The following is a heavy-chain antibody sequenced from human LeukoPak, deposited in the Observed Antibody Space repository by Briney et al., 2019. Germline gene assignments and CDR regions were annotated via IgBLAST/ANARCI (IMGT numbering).Heavy chain of an antibody. J-gene: IGHJ2*01. Sequence: GGSLRLSCAASGFTFSNYGMHWVRQAPGKGLEWVAVISYDGSNKYYADPVKGRFTISRDNAKNTLYLQMNSLRAEDTAVYYCARNSVTTTYGSGTYYFHQHWYFDLWGRGTLVTVSS. CDR2: ISYDGSNK. CDR1: GFTFSNYG. CDR3: ARNSVTTTYGSGTYYFHQHWYFDL. D-gene: IGHD3-10*01. V-gene: IGHV3-30*03.